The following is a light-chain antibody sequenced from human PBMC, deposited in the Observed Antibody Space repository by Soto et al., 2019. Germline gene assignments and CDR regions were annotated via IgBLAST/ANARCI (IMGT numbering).Light chain of an antibody. CDR1: QSISTL. CDR2: LAS. J-gene: IGKJ2*01. CDR3: QQTSSVPRT. Sequence: DIQMTQSPSSLSASVGDRVTITCRASQSISTLLNWYQQRPGEAPKLLIYLASNLHSGVPSRFSGSGSGTDFTLTISSLQPEDFATYYCQQTSSVPRTFGQGTKLEIK. V-gene: IGKV1-39*01.